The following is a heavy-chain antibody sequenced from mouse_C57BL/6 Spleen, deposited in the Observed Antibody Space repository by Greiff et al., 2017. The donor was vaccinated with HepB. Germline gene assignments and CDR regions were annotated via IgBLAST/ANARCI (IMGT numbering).Heavy chain of an antibody. V-gene: IGHV1-82*01. CDR2: IYPGDGDT. J-gene: IGHJ2*01. CDR1: VYAFSSSW. D-gene: IGHD1-1*01. Sequence: QVQLQQSGPELVKPGASVKISCKASVYAFSSSWMNWVKQRPGKGLEWIGRIYPGDGDTNYNGKFKGKATLTADKSSSTAYMQLSSLTSEDSAVYFCARERVITTVVATDYWGQGTTLTVSS. CDR3: ARERVITTVVATDY.